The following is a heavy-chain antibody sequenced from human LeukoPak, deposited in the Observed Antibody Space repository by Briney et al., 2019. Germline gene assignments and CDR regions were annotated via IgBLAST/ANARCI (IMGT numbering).Heavy chain of an antibody. J-gene: IGHJ4*02. CDR3: ARGDEEVSFDY. Sequence: SETLSLTCTVSGGSISSGSYYWSWTRQPAGKGLEWIGRIYTSGSTNYNPSLKSRVTISVDTSKNQFSLKLSSVTAADTAVYYCARGDEEVSFDYWGQGTLVTVSS. V-gene: IGHV4-61*02. CDR2: IYTSGST. CDR1: GGSISSGSYY.